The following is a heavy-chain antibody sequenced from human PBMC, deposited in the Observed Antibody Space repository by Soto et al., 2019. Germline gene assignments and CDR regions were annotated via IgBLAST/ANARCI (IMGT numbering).Heavy chain of an antibody. Sequence: ASVKVSCKASGYTFTSYAMHWVRQAPGQRLEWMGWINAGNGNTKYSQKFQGRVTITRDTSASTAYMELSSLRSEDTAVYHCARPYYDFWSGYYTFDYWGQGTLVTVSS. CDR3: ARPYYDFWSGYYTFDY. J-gene: IGHJ4*02. CDR2: INAGNGNT. D-gene: IGHD3-3*01. CDR1: GYTFTSYA. V-gene: IGHV1-3*01.